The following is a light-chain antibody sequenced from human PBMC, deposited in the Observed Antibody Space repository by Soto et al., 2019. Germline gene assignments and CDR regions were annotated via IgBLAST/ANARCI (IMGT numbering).Light chain of an antibody. Sequence: DIQMTQSPSSLSASVGDRVTITCRASQGINLYLNWYQQKPGKAPKLLIYATSSLQTEVPSRFSGSGSGTDFTLTITSLQPEDFATYYCHQSYRIPWTFGQGTKVDIK. CDR2: ATS. CDR3: HQSYRIPWT. J-gene: IGKJ1*01. V-gene: IGKV1-39*01. CDR1: QGINLY.